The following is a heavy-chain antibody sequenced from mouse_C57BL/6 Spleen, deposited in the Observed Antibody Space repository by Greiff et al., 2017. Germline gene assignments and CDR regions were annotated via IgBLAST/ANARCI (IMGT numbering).Heavy chain of an antibody. V-gene: IGHV5-4*01. Sequence: VKLVASGGGLVKPGGSLTLSCAASGFTFSRYAMSWVRQTPEKRLEWVATISDGGSYTYYPDNVKGRFTISRDNAKNNLYLQMSHLKSDDTAMYYCARDSDYYDYDVYCDYWGKGTTLTGSS. CDR1: GFTFSRYA. CDR3: ARDSDYYDYDVYCDY. J-gene: IGHJ2*01. CDR2: ISDGGSYT. D-gene: IGHD2-4*01.